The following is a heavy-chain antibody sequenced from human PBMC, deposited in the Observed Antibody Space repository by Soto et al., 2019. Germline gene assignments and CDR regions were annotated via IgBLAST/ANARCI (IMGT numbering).Heavy chain of an antibody. Sequence: SETLSLTCIVSGGSISNVNDCWSWIRQRPDKGLEWIGHIYSGGSIYNNPSLTSRVTILVDTSKNQFSLQLSSVSAADTAVYYCASGPSRDKDDYWGQGTLVIVSS. D-gene: IGHD3-10*01. CDR3: ASGPSRDKDDY. J-gene: IGHJ4*02. V-gene: IGHV4-30-4*01. CDR2: IYSGGSI. CDR1: GGSISNVNDC.